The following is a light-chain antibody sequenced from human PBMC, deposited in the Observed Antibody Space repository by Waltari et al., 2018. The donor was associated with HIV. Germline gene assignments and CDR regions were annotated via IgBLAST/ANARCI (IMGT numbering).Light chain of an antibody. CDR3: VLYVGSVWV. CDR1: SRPVSLGFH. J-gene: IGLJ3*02. Sequence: QTVVTQEPSLSVSPGGTVTLTCGLTSRPVSLGFHPSWFQQTPGQAPRTLIHSTTIRSSGVPDRFSGSILGNKAALTITGAQADDECDYYCVLYVGSVWVFGGGTKVTVL. V-gene: IGLV8-61*01. CDR2: STT.